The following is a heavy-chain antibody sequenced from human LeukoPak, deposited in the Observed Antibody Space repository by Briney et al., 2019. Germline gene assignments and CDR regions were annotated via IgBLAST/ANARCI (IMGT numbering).Heavy chain of an antibody. V-gene: IGHV3-74*01. CDR3: ARAWYGAPRSTFDI. J-gene: IGHJ3*02. CDR2: INSDGSTT. Sequence: GGSLRLSCAASGFTFSSYWMHWVRHAPGKGLVWVSNINSDGSTTTYADSVKGRFTISRDNAENTLYLQMNSLRAEDTAVYYCARAWYGAPRSTFDIWGQGTMVTVSS. CDR1: GFTFSSYW. D-gene: IGHD4-17*01.